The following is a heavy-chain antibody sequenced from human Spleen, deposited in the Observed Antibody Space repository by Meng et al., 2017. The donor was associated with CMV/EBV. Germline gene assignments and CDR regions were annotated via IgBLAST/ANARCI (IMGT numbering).Heavy chain of an antibody. D-gene: IGHD3-22*01. CDR2: IYPGDSDT. Sequence: FTSYWIGWVRQRPGKGLEWMGIIYPGDSDTRYSPSFQGQVTISADKSISTAYLQWSSLKASDTAMYYCARVKGGNYDSSGYYSPLGYWGQGTLVTVSS. CDR1: FTSYW. CDR3: ARVKGGNYDSSGYYSPLGY. V-gene: IGHV5-51*01. J-gene: IGHJ4*02.